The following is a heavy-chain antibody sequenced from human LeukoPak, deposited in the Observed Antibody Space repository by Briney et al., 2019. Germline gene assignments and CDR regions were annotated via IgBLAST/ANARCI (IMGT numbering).Heavy chain of an antibody. J-gene: IGHJ4*02. CDR3: ARRYGDYIY. D-gene: IGHD4-17*01. CDR2: IYPGDSDT. CDR1: GYIYTSYW. V-gene: IGHV5-51*01. Sequence: GESLKISCNSSGYIYTSYWIGWVRQMPGKGLEWMGIIYPGDSDTRYSPSFQGQVTISADNSITTAYLQWSSLKASDTAIYYCARRYGDYIYWGQGTRVTVSS.